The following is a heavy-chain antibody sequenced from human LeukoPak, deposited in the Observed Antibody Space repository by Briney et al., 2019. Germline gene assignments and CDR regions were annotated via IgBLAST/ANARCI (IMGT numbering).Heavy chain of an antibody. Sequence: GASVTVCFTVSGYSFTELSLHWVRQAPGTGNEWIGGSDPEGGDISYSQKFSDRVTMSDDSSTDTGYMELRSLRSEDTAVYYCVSVRRDGYTLGGLIAFDIGGQGPLVTVS. V-gene: IGHV1-24*01. CDR2: SDPEGGDI. D-gene: IGHD5-24*01. CDR3: VSVRRDGYTLGGLIAFDI. J-gene: IGHJ3*02. CDR1: GYSFTELS.